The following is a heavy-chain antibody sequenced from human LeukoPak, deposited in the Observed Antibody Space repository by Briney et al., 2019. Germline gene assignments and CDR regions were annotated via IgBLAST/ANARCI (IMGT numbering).Heavy chain of an antibody. V-gene: IGHV4-59*01. Sequence: SETLSLTCTFSGGSLSGFYWSWIRQTPGKGLEWIGYISHSGSATHNASLKSRVAIFVQTPKNQLSLTLPSVNAAATAVYYCARSRSHDLSSVYSGGYYYMDVWGKGTTVTVSS. CDR1: GGSLSGFY. D-gene: IGHD3-3*01. CDR3: ARSRSHDLSSVYSGGYYYMDV. J-gene: IGHJ6*03. CDR2: ISHSGSA.